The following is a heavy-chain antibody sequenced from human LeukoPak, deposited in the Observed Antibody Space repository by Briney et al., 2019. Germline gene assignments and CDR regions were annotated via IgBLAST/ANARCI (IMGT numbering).Heavy chain of an antibody. V-gene: IGHV4-61*01. CDR2: IYYSGGT. CDR3: ARSPYSSGWYAFDI. CDR1: GGSVSSGSYY. D-gene: IGHD6-19*01. Sequence: SETLSLTCTVSGGSVSSGSYYWSWIRPPPGKGLEWIGYIYYSGGTSYNPSLKSRVTISVDTSKNQFSLKLSSVTAADTAVYYCARSPYSSGWYAFDIWGQGTMVTVSS. J-gene: IGHJ3*02.